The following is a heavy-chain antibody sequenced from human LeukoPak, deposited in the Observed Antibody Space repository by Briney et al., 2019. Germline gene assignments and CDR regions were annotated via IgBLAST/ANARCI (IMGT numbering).Heavy chain of an antibody. Sequence: GGSLRLSCAASGFTFSSYAMSWVRQAPGKGLEWVSAISGSGGSTYYADSVKGRLTISRDNSKNTLYLQMNSLRAEDTAVYYCAKSKFAAAGFPDDAFDIWGQGTMVTVSS. CDR1: GFTFSSYA. CDR2: ISGSGGST. D-gene: IGHD6-13*01. CDR3: AKSKFAAAGFPDDAFDI. V-gene: IGHV3-23*01. J-gene: IGHJ3*02.